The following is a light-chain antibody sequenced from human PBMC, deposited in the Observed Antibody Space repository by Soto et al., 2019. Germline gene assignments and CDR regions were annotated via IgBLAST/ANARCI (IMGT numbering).Light chain of an antibody. CDR2: SNN. J-gene: IGLJ3*02. V-gene: IGLV1-44*01. Sequence: QSVLPQPPSASGTPGQRVTISCSGSSSNVASNTVNWYQQLPGTAPRVLIYSNNQRPSGVPGRFSGSKTGTSASLAISGLRSEDEGDYYCAAWDDSLNAVLFGGGTKVTVL. CDR3: AAWDDSLNAVL. CDR1: SSNVASNT.